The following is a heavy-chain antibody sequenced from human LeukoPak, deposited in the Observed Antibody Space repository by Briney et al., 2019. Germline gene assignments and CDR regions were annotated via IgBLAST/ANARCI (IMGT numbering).Heavy chain of an antibody. J-gene: IGHJ6*03. CDR2: INHSGST. CDR3: ARVHSSSWYRGGYYYYYMDV. D-gene: IGHD6-13*01. V-gene: IGHV4-34*01. Sequence: SETLSLTCAVYGGSFSGYYWTWIRQPPGKGLEWIGEINHSGSTNYNPSLKSRVTISVDTSKNQFSLKLSSVTAADTAVYYCARVHSSSWYRGGYYYYYMDVWGKGTTVTVSS. CDR1: GGSFSGYY.